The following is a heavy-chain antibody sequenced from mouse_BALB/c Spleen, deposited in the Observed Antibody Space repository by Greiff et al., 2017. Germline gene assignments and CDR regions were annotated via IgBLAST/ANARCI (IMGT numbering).Heavy chain of an antibody. CDR2: ILPGSGST. CDR1: GYTFSSYW. Sequence: VQLQQSGAELMKPGASVKISCKATGYTFSSYWIEWVKQRPGHGLEWIGEILPGSGSTNYNEKFKGKATFTADTSSNTAYMQLSSLTSEDSAVYYCARGGLRVVGYAMDYWGQGTSVTVSS. CDR3: ARGGLRVVGYAMDY. D-gene: IGHD1-1*01. J-gene: IGHJ4*01. V-gene: IGHV1-9*01.